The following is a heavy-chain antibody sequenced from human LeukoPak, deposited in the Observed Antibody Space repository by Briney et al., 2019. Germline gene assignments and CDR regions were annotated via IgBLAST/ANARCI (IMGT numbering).Heavy chain of an antibody. D-gene: IGHD6-19*01. V-gene: IGHV3-21*01. CDR3: ARDPSERIAVSGY. CDR1: GFTFSSYS. CDR2: ITSSSSYI. Sequence: PGGSLRLSCAASGFTFSSYSMNWVRQAPGKWLEWVSAITSSSSYIYYADSVKGRFTISRDNAKNSLYLQMNSLRAEDTAVYYCARDPSERIAVSGYWGQGTLVTVSS. J-gene: IGHJ4*02.